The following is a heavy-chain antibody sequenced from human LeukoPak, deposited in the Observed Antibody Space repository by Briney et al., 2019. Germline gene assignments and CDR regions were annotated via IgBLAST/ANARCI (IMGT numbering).Heavy chain of an antibody. V-gene: IGHV3-30*04. CDR3: ARDRLWFGDGSPFDY. J-gene: IGHJ4*02. Sequence: GGSLRLSCAASGFTFSDLAMYWVRQAPGKGLEWVASILYDGSNDNYAASVKGRFTISRDNSKSTLYLQMGNLRAEDTAVYYCARDRLWFGDGSPFDYWGQGNLVTVSS. CDR1: GFTFSDLA. D-gene: IGHD3-10*01. CDR2: ILYDGSND.